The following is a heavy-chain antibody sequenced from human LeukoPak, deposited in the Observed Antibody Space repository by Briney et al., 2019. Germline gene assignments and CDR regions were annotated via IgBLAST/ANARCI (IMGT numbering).Heavy chain of an antibody. V-gene: IGHV4-59*12. J-gene: IGHJ3*02. CDR3: AREASDAFDT. CDR2: IYYSGST. CDR1: GGSISSYY. Sequence: PSETLSLTCTVSGGSISSYYWSWIRQPPRKGLEWIGYIYYSGSTNYNPSLKSRVTISVDTSKNQFSLKLSSVTAADTAVYYCAREASDAFDTWGQGTMVTVSS.